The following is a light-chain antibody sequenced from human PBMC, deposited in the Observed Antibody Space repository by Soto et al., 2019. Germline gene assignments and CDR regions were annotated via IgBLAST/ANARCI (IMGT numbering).Light chain of an antibody. CDR2: DVN. V-gene: IGLV2-11*01. CDR1: SSDVGGYHY. J-gene: IGLJ2*01. CDR3: CSYAGSYTLV. Sequence: QSLLTQPRSVSGSPGQSVTLSCTGTSSDVGGYHYVSWYQHHPGKAPKIIIYDVNKRPSGVPDRFSGSKSGNTASLTISGLHTEDEADYYCCSYAGSYTLVFGGGTKLTVL.